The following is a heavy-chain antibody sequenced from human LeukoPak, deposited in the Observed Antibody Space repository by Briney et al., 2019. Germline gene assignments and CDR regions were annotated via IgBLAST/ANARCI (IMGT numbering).Heavy chain of an antibody. CDR3: ARITNTSYYFHFTDV. D-gene: IGHD2-8*01. CDR2: ISSSTSNI. J-gene: IGHJ6*03. Sequence: GGSLRLSCAASGFTIADYTINWVRQAPGKGLEWVSYISSSTSNIYYADSVKGRFTISRDNAKNSLYLEMNGLRAEDTAVYYCARITNTSYYFHFTDVWGKGTTVIVSS. CDR1: GFTIADYT. V-gene: IGHV3-21*06.